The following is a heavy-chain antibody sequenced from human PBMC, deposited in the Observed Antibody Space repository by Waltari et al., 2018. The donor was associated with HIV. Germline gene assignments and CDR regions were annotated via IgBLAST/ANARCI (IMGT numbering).Heavy chain of an antibody. D-gene: IGHD3-16*02. Sequence: EVQLLESGGGLVQPGGSLRLSCAASGFTFSSYAMSWVRQAPGKGLEWGSAISGSGGSTYYADSVKGRFTISRDNSKNTLYLQMNSLRAEDTAVYYCAKDTGLGLMITFGGVIGDAFDIWGQGTMVTVSS. CDR2: ISGSGGST. CDR3: AKDTGLGLMITFGGVIGDAFDI. J-gene: IGHJ3*02. CDR1: GFTFSSYA. V-gene: IGHV3-23*01.